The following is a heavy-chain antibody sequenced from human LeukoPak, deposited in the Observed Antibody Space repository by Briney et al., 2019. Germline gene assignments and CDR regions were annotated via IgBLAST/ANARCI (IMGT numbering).Heavy chain of an antibody. J-gene: IGHJ4*02. CDR3: ARGSGWPTFDY. D-gene: IGHD6-19*01. V-gene: IGHV4-39*01. CDR2: IYYSGST. Sequence: PSETLSLTCTVSGGSISSSSYYWGWIRQPPGKGLEWIGSIYYSGSTYYNPSLKSRVTISVDTSKNQFSLKLSSVTAADTAVYYCARGSGWPTFDYWGQGTLVTVSS. CDR1: GGSISSSSYY.